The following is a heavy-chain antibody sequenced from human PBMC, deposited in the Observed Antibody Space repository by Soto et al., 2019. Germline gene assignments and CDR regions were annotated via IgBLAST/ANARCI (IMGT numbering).Heavy chain of an antibody. D-gene: IGHD5-12*01. Sequence: GESLKISCQASGYSFTNYWVGWVRQMPGKGLEWMGIIYPGDSDTRYSPSFQGQVTISADKSITTAYLQWSSLKASDTAIYYCARTDIVAAGYFDYWGQGALVTVSS. CDR1: GYSFTNYW. V-gene: IGHV5-51*01. J-gene: IGHJ4*02. CDR3: ARTDIVAAGYFDY. CDR2: IYPGDSDT.